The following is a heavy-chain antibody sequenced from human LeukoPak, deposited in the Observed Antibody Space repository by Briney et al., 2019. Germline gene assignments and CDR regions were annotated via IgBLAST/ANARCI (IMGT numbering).Heavy chain of an antibody. V-gene: IGHV3-74*01. CDR1: GFTFNTYV. Sequence: GGSLRLSCAASGFTFNTYVMHWVRQAPGKGLVWVARIDTDGKTTTYADSVKGRSTISRDNAKNMLYVQMNSLRAEDTAVYYCVRDKDGYNFWGQGTLVSVSS. CDR2: IDTDGKTT. CDR3: VRDKDGYNF. D-gene: IGHD5-24*01. J-gene: IGHJ4*02.